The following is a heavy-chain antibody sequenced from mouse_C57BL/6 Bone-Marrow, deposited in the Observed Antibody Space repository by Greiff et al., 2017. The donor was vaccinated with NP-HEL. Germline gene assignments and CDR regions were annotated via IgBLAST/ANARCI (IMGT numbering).Heavy chain of an antibody. D-gene: IGHD1-1*02. J-gene: IGHJ2*01. V-gene: IGHV1-81*01. CDR3: ARLLSDY. CDR1: GYPFTSYG. Sequence: QVQLQQSGAELARPGASVKLSCKASGYPFTSYGISWVKQRPGQGLEWIGEIYPSSGNTYYNEKFKGKATLTADKSSSTAYMELRRLTSEDSAVYFCARLLSDYWGKGTTRTVSS. CDR2: IYPSSGNT.